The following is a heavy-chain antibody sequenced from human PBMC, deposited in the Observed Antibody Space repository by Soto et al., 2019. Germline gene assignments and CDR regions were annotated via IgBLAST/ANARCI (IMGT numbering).Heavy chain of an antibody. CDR1: GGSFSGYY. J-gene: IGHJ5*02. Sequence: PSETLSLTCAVYGGSFSGYYWSWIRQPPGKGLEWIGEINHSGSTNYNPSLKSRVTISVDTSKNQFSLKLSSVTAADTAVYYCARGSLRGYSYGSSGQGTLVTVSS. V-gene: IGHV4-34*01. D-gene: IGHD5-18*01. CDR3: ARGSLRGYSYGS. CDR2: INHSGST.